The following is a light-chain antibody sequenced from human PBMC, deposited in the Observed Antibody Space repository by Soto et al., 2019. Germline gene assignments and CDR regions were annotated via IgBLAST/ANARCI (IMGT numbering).Light chain of an antibody. J-gene: IGKJ1*01. CDR1: QSVRSN. V-gene: IGKV3-15*01. CDR2: AAS. CDR3: QQYNNWPRT. Sequence: EIVMSQSPATLSVSPGERATVSCRASQSVRSNLAWYQQKPGQAPRLLMYAASTRATRIPARFSGSGSGTEFTLTISSLQSEDSALYYCQQYNNWPRTFGQGTKVDIK.